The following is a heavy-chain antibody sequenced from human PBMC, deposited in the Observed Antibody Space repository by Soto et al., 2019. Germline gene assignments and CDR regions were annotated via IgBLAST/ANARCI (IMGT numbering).Heavy chain of an antibody. CDR2: ISDNGRTE. V-gene: IGHV3-30*18. J-gene: IGHJ4*02. D-gene: IGHD2-15*01. CDR3: AKEGDVVGQPRALSFDY. CDR1: GFTFSSFG. Sequence: QVQLVESGGGVVQPGRSLRLSCAASGFTFSSFGMHWVRQAPGKGLEWVAVISDNGRTEYFADSVKGRFTISRDNSKNILYLQMSSLRTEDTAVYYCAKEGDVVGQPRALSFDYWGQGALVTVSS.